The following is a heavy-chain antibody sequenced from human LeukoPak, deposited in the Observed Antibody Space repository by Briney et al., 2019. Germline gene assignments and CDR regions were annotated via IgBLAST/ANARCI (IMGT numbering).Heavy chain of an antibody. CDR2: IKQGGSEK. V-gene: IGHV3-7*03. Sequence: GGSLRLSCAASGFTFSRNWMSWVRQAPGKGLEWVANIKQGGSEKYYVDSVKGRFTISRDNAKNSLYLQMNSLRAEDTAVYYCAREVRVMDTAMDYYYYYYGMDVWGQGTTVAVSS. CDR1: GFTFSRNW. CDR3: AREVRVMDTAMDYYYYYYGMDV. J-gene: IGHJ6*02. D-gene: IGHD5-18*01.